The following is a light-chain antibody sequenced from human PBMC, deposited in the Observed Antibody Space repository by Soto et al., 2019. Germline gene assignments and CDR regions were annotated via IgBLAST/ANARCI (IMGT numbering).Light chain of an antibody. CDR1: SSDVGGYNY. CDR2: EVS. Sequence: QSALTQPASVSGSPGQSITISCTGTSSDVGGYNYVSWYQQHPGKAPKLMIYEVSNRPSGVSNRFSGTKSGNTASLTISRLQAEDAADYYCSSYTSSSIDYVFGTGTKVTVL. V-gene: IGLV2-14*01. CDR3: SSYTSSSIDYV. J-gene: IGLJ1*01.